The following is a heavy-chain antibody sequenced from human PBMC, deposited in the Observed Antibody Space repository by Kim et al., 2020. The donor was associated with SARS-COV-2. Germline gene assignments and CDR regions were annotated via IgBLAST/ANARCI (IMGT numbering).Heavy chain of an antibody. J-gene: IGHJ5*02. CDR1: GGTFSSYA. Sequence: SVKVSCKASGGTFSSYAISWVRQAPGQGLEWMGGIIPIFGTANYAQKFQGRVTITADESTSTAYMELSSLRSEDTAVYYCARAVTMVRGRKGEHNWFDPWGQGTLVTVSS. CDR2: IIPIFGTA. D-gene: IGHD3-10*01. CDR3: ARAVTMVRGRKGEHNWFDP. V-gene: IGHV1-69*13.